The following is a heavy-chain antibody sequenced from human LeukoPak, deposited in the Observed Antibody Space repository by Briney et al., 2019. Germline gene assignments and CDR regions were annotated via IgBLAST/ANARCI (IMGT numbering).Heavy chain of an antibody. CDR2: ISSSSSYI. V-gene: IGHV3-21*01. CDR1: GFTFSSYS. J-gene: IGHJ4*02. CDR3: AKFQAARPFDS. Sequence: PGGSLRLSCAASGFTFSSYSMNWVRQAPGKGLEWVSSISSSSSYIYYADSVKGRFTISRDNAKNSLYLQMNSLRAEDTAVYYCAKFQAARPFDSWGQETLSPSPQ. D-gene: IGHD6-6*01.